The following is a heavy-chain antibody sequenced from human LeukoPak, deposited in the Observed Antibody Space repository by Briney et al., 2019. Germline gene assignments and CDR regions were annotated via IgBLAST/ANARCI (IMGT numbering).Heavy chain of an antibody. Sequence: GGSLRLSCAASGFTFSSYAMSWVRQAPGRGLEWVSTISGSADTTDYADSVKGRFTISRDNSKNTLYLQMNSLRAEDTATYYCAKGLSMTSLGIDYWGQGTLVTVS. D-gene: IGHD4-17*01. CDR3: AKGLSMTSLGIDY. V-gene: IGHV3-23*01. CDR1: GFTFSSYA. J-gene: IGHJ4*02. CDR2: ISGSADTT.